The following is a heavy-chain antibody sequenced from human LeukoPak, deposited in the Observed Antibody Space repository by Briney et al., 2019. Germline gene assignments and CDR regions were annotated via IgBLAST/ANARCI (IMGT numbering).Heavy chain of an antibody. J-gene: IGHJ6*02. CDR3: ATYGSGSYFHFYGMDV. CDR2: IYSGGST. V-gene: IGHV3-66*01. CDR1: GFTFSSNY. D-gene: IGHD3-10*01. Sequence: GGSLRLSCAASGFTFSSNYMSWVRQAPGKGLEWVSVIYSGGSTYYADSVKGRFTISRDNSKNTLYLQMHSLRAEDTAVYYCATYGSGSYFHFYGMDVWGQGTTVTVSS.